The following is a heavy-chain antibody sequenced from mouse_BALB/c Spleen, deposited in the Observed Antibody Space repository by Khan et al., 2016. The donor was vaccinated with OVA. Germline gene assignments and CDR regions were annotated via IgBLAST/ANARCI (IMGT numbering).Heavy chain of an antibody. CDR3: TRKDYYDYDPFPY. D-gene: IGHD2-4*01. J-gene: IGHJ3*01. Sequence: EVQLQESGPGLVKPSQSLSLTCTVTGYSITSEYAWNWIRQFPGNKLEWMGNINYSGNTRYNQSLKSRISITRDTSKNKFFLQLTSVTTEDTATYYGTRKDYYDYDPFPYWGQGTLVTVSA. V-gene: IGHV3-2*02. CDR2: INYSGNT. CDR1: GYSITSEYA.